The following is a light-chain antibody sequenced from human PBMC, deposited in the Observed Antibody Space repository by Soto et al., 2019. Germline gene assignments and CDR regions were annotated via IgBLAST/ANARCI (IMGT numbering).Light chain of an antibody. CDR3: QQYETFSGT. J-gene: IGKJ3*01. Sequence: DIQMTQSPSTLSASVGDRVTITCRASQSISSWLAWYQQKPGKAPNLLIYKASSLESGVPSRFSGSGSGTEFTLTIASLQPDDFATYYCQQYETFSGTFGPGTKVDI. CDR1: QSISSW. V-gene: IGKV1-5*03. CDR2: KAS.